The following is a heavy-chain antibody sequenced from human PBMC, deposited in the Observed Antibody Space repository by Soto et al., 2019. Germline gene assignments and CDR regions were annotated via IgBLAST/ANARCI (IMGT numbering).Heavy chain of an antibody. CDR1: GGTFGSQG. V-gene: IGHV1-69*13. CDR3: GGGAMANFEY. J-gene: IGHJ4*02. CDR2: FIAMLGTP. Sequence: VKVSCKASGGTFGSQGIAWVRQAPGQGLEWMGGFIAMLGTPTYAKKVQGRATISADESLTSSYLELRSLRSEDTGVYFCGGGAMANFEYWGQGTVVTVSS. D-gene: IGHD5-18*01.